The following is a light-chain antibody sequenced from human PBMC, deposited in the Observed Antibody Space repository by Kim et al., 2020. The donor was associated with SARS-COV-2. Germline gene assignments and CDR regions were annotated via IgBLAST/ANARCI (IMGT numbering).Light chain of an antibody. CDR2: RNN. CDR3: AAWDDNLSGVV. CDR1: SSNIGSNY. Sequence: QSVLTQPPSASGTPGQRVTISCSGSSSNIGSNYVYWYQQLPGTAPKLLIYRNNQRPSGVPDRFSGSKSDTSASLAISGLRSEDEADYYCAAWDDNLSGVVFGGGTQLTVL. J-gene: IGLJ2*01. V-gene: IGLV1-47*01.